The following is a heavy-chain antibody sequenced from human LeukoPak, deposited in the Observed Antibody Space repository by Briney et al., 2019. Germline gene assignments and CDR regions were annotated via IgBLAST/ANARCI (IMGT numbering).Heavy chain of an antibody. CDR3: ARRVRYFDWPPEYYFDY. V-gene: IGHV4-39*01. D-gene: IGHD3-9*01. CDR2: IYYSGST. J-gene: IGHJ4*02. CDR1: GGSISSSSYY. Sequence: SETLSLTCTVSGGSISSSSYYWGWIRQPPGKGLEWLGSIYYSGSTYYNPSLKSRVTISVDTSKNQFSLKLSSVTAADTAVYYCARRVRYFDWPPEYYFDYWGQGTLVTVSS.